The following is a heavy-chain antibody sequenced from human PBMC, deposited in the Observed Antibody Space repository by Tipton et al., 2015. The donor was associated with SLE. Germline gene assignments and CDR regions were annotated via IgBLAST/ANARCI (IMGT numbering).Heavy chain of an antibody. CDR1: GGSISSSSYY. J-gene: IGHJ3*02. CDR3: ARDPRGGDAFDI. CDR2: IYYSGST. V-gene: IGHV4-39*07. Sequence: TLSLTCTVSGGSISSSSYYWGWIRQPPGKGLEWIGSIYYSGSTYYNPSLKSRVTISVDTSKNQFSLKLSSVTAADTAVFYFARDPRGGDAFDIWGQGTMVTVSS. D-gene: IGHD3-16*01.